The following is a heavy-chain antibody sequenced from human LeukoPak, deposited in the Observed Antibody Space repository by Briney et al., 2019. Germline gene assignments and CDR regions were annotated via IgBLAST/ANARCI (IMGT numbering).Heavy chain of an antibody. V-gene: IGHV3-21*01. CDR3: ARDATYYYDSSGYIADAFDI. CDR2: ISSSSSYI. J-gene: IGHJ3*02. D-gene: IGHD3-22*01. Sequence: GGSLRLSCAASGFTVRSNYMSWVRQALGEGLEWDSSISSSSSYIYYADSVKGRFTISRDNAKNSLYLQMNSLRAEDTAVYYCARDATYYYDSSGYIADAFDIWGQGTMVTVSS. CDR1: GFTVRSNY.